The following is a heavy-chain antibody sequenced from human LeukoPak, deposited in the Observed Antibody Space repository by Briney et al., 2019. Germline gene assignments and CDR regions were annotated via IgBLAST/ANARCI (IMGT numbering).Heavy chain of an antibody. CDR3: ARFPPGIAVAGHNDY. J-gene: IGHJ4*02. Sequence: SETLSLTCTVSGASVSSGSYYWSWIRQPPGKGLEWIGYMYYSGSTNYNPSLQSRVTISVDTSKNQFSLKLSSVTAADTAVYYCARFPPGIAVAGHNDYWGQGTLVIVSS. V-gene: IGHV4-61*01. CDR2: MYYSGST. D-gene: IGHD6-19*01. CDR1: GASVSSGSYY.